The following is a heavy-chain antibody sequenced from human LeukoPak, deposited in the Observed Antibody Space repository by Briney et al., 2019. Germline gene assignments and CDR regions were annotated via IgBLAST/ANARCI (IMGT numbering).Heavy chain of an antibody. J-gene: IGHJ6*03. D-gene: IGHD3-3*01. CDR2: INHSGST. V-gene: IGHV4-34*01. CDR3: ARGRDFWSGYYTGYYYYYMDV. CDR1: GGSFSGYY. Sequence: PSETLSLPCAVYGGSFSGYYWSWIPQPPGKGLEWIGEINHSGSTNHNPSLKSRVTISVDTSKNQFSLKLSSVTAADTAVYYCARGRDFWSGYYTGYYYYYMDVWGKGTTVTVSS.